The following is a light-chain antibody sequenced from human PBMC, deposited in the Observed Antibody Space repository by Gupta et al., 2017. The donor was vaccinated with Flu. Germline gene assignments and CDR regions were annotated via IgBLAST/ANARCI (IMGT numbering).Light chain of an antibody. CDR3: KKGNNAPRT. CDR1: QGMANY. V-gene: IGKV1-27*01. CDR2: LSS. Sequence: SLSGAVGERGTITCRPSQGMANYLAWYQEKPGQAPKLLIYLSSTLQPGVPSRFSTSRTGTDFTLTISSLQREDVATYYCKKGNNAPRTCGGGTKVEI. J-gene: IGKJ4*01.